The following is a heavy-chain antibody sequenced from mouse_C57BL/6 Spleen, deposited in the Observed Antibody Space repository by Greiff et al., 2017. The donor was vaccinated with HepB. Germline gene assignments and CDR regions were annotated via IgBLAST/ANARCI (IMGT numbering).Heavy chain of an antibody. Sequence: QVQLKESGPGILQSSQTLSLTCSFSGFSLSTSGMGVSWIRQPSGKGLEWLAHIYWDDDKCYNPSLKTRLTTSKDTSRNQVFLKITSVDTADTATYSCARREGLRWEFAYWGQGTLVTVSA. D-gene: IGHD1-1*01. CDR1: GFSLSTSGMG. V-gene: IGHV8-12*01. CDR3: ARREGLRWEFAY. J-gene: IGHJ3*01. CDR2: IYWDDDK.